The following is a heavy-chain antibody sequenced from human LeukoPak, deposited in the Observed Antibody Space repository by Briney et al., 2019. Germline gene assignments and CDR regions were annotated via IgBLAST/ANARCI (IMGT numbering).Heavy chain of an antibody. CDR1: GYTFTSYG. Sequence: GASVKVSCKASGYTFTSYGISWVRQAPGQGLEWMGWISAYNGNTNYAQKLQGRVTMTTDTSTSTAYMELRSLRSDDTAVYYCARVGYCSGGSCRSGDFDIWGQGTMVTVSS. D-gene: IGHD2-15*01. V-gene: IGHV1-18*01. CDR3: ARVGYCSGGSCRSGDFDI. J-gene: IGHJ3*02. CDR2: ISAYNGNT.